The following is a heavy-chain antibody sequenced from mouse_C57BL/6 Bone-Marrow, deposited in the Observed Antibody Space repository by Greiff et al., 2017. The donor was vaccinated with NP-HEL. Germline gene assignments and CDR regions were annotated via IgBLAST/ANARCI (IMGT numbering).Heavy chain of an antibody. J-gene: IGHJ3*01. CDR1: GYTFTSYW. CDR3: ARSPNLFAY. Sequence: VQLQQPGAELVKPGASVKLSCKASGYTFTSYWMQWVKQRPGQGLEWIGEIDPSDSYTNYNQKFKGKATLTVDTSSSTAYMQLSSLTSEDSAVYYCARSPNLFAYWGQGTLVTVSA. CDR2: IDPSDSYT. V-gene: IGHV1-50*01.